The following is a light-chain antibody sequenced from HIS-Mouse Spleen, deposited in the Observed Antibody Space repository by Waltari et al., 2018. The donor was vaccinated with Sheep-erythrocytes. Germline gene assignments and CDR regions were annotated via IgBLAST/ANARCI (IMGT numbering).Light chain of an antibody. J-gene: IGKJ1*01. CDR1: QSVSSSY. CDR3: QQDYNLRT. CDR2: GAS. V-gene: IGKV3D-7*01. Sequence: EIVMTQSPATLSLSPGERATLSCRASQSVSSSYLSWYQQKPGQAPRLLIYGASTRATGIPARLSGSGSGTDFTLTISSLQPEDFAVYYCQQDYNLRTFGQGTKVEIK.